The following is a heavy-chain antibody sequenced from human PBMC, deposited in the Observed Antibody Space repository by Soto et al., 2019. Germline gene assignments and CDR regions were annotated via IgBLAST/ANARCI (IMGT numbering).Heavy chain of an antibody. CDR2: INPNSGGT. CDR1: GYTFTGYY. D-gene: IGHD6-6*01. J-gene: IGHJ4*01. V-gene: IGHV1-2*04. Sequence: ASVKVSCKASGYTFTGYYMHWVRQAPGQGLEWMGWINPNSGGTNYAQKFQGWVTMTRDTSISTAYMELSRLRSDDTAVYDCARGYWIYSSSSMVRIDYWGQGTLVTVSS. CDR3: ARGYWIYSSSSMVRIDY.